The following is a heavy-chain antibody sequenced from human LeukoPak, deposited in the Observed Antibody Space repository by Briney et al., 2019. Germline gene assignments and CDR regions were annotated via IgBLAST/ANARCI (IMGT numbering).Heavy chain of an antibody. D-gene: IGHD5-18*01. V-gene: IGHV4-39*01. CDR1: GGSISSSSYY. CDR2: IFWSGNT. J-gene: IGHJ4*02. CDR3: TTLRGAALVT. Sequence: SETLSLTCTVSGGSISSSSYYWGWIRQPPGKGLEWIESIFWSGNTYYNPSRKSRVAISVDTQNSLVAPKLTAVSAADTALYYETTLRGAALVTGGQGTLVTVSS.